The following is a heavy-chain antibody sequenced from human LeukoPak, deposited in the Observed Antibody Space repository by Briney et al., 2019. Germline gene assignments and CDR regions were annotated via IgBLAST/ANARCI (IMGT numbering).Heavy chain of an antibody. V-gene: IGHV4-39*01. CDR2: IYYSGST. J-gene: IGHJ5*02. CDR1: GGSISSSSYY. Sequence: PSETLSLTCTVSGGSISSSSYYWGWIRQPPGKGLEWIGSIYYSGSTYYNPSLKSRVTISVDTSKNQFSLKLSSVTAADTAVYYCANDRWLGELWVDPWGQGTLVTVSS. D-gene: IGHD3-16*01. CDR3: ANDRWLGELWVDP.